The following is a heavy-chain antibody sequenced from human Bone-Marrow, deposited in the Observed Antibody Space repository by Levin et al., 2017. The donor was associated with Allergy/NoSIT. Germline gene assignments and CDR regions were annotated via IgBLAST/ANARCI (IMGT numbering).Heavy chain of an antibody. J-gene: IGHJ6*02. CDR3: ARETEERWLLIGPLYYYDGMDV. D-gene: IGHD5-24*01. V-gene: IGHV3-21*01. CDR1: GFTFSSYS. CDR2: ISSSSSYI. Sequence: GGSLRLSCAASGFTFSSYSMNWVRQAPGKGLEWVSSISSSSSYIYYADSVKGRFTISRDNAKNSLYLQMNSLRAEDTAVYYCARETEERWLLIGPLYYYDGMDVWGQGTTVTVSS.